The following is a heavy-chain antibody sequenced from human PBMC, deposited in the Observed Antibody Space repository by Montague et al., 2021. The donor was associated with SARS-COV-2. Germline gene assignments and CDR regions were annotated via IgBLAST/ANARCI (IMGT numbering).Heavy chain of an antibody. Sequence: SAISGDSVSSNPATWNWIRQSPSRGLEWLGRTYYRSEWYHDYAISLKSRITINPDTSKNQFSLQLGSVAPEDTAVFYCARTTTRMLYPENAFDIWGQGTMVTVSS. D-gene: IGHD2-15*01. CDR3: ARTTTRMLYPENAFDI. V-gene: IGHV6-1*01. CDR2: TYYRSEWYH. CDR1: GDSVSSNPAT. J-gene: IGHJ3*02.